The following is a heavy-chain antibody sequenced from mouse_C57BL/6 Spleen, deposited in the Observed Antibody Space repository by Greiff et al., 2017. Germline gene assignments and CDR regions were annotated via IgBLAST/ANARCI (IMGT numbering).Heavy chain of an antibody. CDR3: ARQTAQAKWFAY. CDR1: GYTFTSYW. J-gene: IGHJ3*01. V-gene: IGHV1-59*01. D-gene: IGHD3-2*02. CDR2: IDPSDSYT. Sequence: VQLQQPGAELVRPGTSVKLSCKASGYTFTSYWMHWVKQRPGQGLEWIGVIDPSDSYTNYNQKFKGKATLTVDTSSSTAYMQLSSLTSEDSAVYYGARQTAQAKWFAYWGQGTLVTVSA.